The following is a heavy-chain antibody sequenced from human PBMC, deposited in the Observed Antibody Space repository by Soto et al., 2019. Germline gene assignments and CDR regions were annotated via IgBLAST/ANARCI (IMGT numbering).Heavy chain of an antibody. V-gene: IGHV3-23*01. Sequence: EVQLLESGGGLVQPGGSLRLSCAASGFTFSSYAMSWVRQAPGKGLEWVSAISGSGGSTYYADSVKGRFTISRDNSKNTLYLQMNSLRAEDTAVYYCATSKGVVVPAARNAFDIWGQGTMVTVSS. CDR3: ATSKGVVVPAARNAFDI. CDR2: ISGSGGST. CDR1: GFTFSSYA. D-gene: IGHD2-2*01. J-gene: IGHJ3*02.